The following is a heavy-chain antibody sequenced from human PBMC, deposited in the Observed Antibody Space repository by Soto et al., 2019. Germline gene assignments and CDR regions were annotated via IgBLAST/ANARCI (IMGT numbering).Heavy chain of an antibody. Sequence: PGETLKISCAASGFTFCDYGMHWVRQAPGKRLEWVSIIWYDGSNKYYADSVKGRFTISRDNSNNMLYLQMSSLRAEDTAVYHCARDLYYDRSGYWSLDYWGQGT. D-gene: IGHD3-22*01. J-gene: IGHJ4*02. CDR1: GFTFCDYG. V-gene: IGHV3-33*01. CDR3: ARDLYYDRSGYWSLDY. CDR2: IWYDGSNK.